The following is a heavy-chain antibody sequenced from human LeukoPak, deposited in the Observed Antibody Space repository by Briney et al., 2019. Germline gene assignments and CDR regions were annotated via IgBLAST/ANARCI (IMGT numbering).Heavy chain of an antibody. CDR1: GYSISSGYF. J-gene: IGHJ4*02. V-gene: IGHV4-38-2*02. CDR3: ARDADYGSGSYRFDY. Sequence: SETLSLTCTVSGYSISSGYFWGWIRQPPGKGLEWIGSIYHSGSTSYNPSLKSRLTISVDTSKNQFSLKLNFVTAADTAMYYCARDADYGSGSYRFDYWGQGTLVTVSS. CDR2: IYHSGST. D-gene: IGHD3-10*01.